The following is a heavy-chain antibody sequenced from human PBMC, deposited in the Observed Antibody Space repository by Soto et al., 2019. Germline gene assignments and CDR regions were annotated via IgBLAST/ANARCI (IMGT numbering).Heavy chain of an antibody. Sequence: SETLSLTCTVSGGSISSYYWSWIRQPAGKGLGWIGRIYTSGSTNYNPSLKSRVTMSVDTSKNQFSLKLSSVTAADTAVYYCARTPRGDGYNYPYFDYWGQGTLVTVSS. CDR3: ARTPRGDGYNYPYFDY. CDR2: IYTSGST. D-gene: IGHD5-12*01. J-gene: IGHJ4*02. CDR1: GGSISSYY. V-gene: IGHV4-4*07.